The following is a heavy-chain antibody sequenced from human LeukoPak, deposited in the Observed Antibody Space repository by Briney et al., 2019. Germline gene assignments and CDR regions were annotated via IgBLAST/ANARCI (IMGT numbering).Heavy chain of an antibody. D-gene: IGHD2-15*01. CDR1: GFTFSSYA. J-gene: IGHJ4*02. CDR2: IIGSGGST. CDR3: AKSGPRYCSGGSFRGGY. V-gene: IGHV3-23*01. Sequence: PGGSLRLSCAASGFTFSSYAMSWVRQAPGKGLEWVSAIIGSGGSTYYADSVKGRFTISRDNSKNTLYLQMNSLRAEDTAVYYCAKSGPRYCSGGSFRGGYWGQGTLVTVSS.